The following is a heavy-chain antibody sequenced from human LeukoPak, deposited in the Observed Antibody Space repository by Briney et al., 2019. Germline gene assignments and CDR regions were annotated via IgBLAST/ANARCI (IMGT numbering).Heavy chain of an antibody. Sequence: QAGGSLRLSCAASGFTFSSYSMNWVRQAPGKGLEWVSYISSSSSTIYYADSVKGRFTISRDNAKNSLYLQMNSLRAEDTAVYYCARDPTGNYDPHWGQGTLVTVSS. CDR2: ISSSSSTI. V-gene: IGHV3-48*04. CDR3: ARDPTGNYDPH. D-gene: IGHD3-22*01. J-gene: IGHJ4*02. CDR1: GFTFSSYS.